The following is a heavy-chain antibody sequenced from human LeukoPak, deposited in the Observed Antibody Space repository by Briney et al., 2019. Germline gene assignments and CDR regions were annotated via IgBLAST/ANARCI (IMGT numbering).Heavy chain of an antibody. V-gene: IGHV3-21*01. D-gene: IGHD3-22*01. Sequence: GGSLRLSCAASGFTFNTYTMNWVRQAPGKGLEWVSSISYSSSYIYYADSVTGRFVISRDNAKNSLYLQMNSLRGEDTAVYYCARDNYESSTPYYFDYWGQGTLVTVSS. J-gene: IGHJ4*02. CDR3: ARDNYESSTPYYFDY. CDR2: ISYSSSYI. CDR1: GFTFNTYT.